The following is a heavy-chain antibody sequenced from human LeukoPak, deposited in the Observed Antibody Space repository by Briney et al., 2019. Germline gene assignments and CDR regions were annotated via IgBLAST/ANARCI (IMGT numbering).Heavy chain of an antibody. J-gene: IGHJ2*01. V-gene: IGHV4-31*03. CDR2: IYYSGST. D-gene: IGHD6-13*01. CDR3: ARDYSSSWPWYFDL. CDR1: GGSISSGGYY. Sequence: PSQTLSLTCTVSGGSISSGGYYWSWIRQHPGKGLEWIGYIYYSGSTYYNPSLKSRVTISVDTSKNQFSLKLSSVTAADTAVYYCARDYSSSWPWYFDLWGRGTLVTVSS.